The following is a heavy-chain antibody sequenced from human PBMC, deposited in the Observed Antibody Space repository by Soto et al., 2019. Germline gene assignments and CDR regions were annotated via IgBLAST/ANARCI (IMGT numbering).Heavy chain of an antibody. CDR1: GGSFNGYA. J-gene: IGHJ4*02. V-gene: IGHV1-69*06. CDR2: IIPFFGTP. Sequence: QVQLVQSGAEVKKPGSSVKVSCKASGGSFNGYAVSWVRQAPGRGLEWIGGIIPFFGTPNYAQKFQGRVTITADTSTATSYMELSSLRSDDTAVYYCARDKGAYYSHLVYWGQGTLVTVSS. CDR3: ARDKGAYYSHLVY. D-gene: IGHD3-22*01.